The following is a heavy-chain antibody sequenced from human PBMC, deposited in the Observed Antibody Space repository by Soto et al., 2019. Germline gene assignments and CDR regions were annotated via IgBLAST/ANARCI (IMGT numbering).Heavy chain of an antibody. CDR1: GFTFSSYA. D-gene: IGHD6-13*01. V-gene: IGHV3-23*01. J-gene: IGHJ4*02. CDR2: ISGSGGST. CDR3: AVNKRSSSSYYFDY. Sequence: EVQLLESGGGLVQPGGSLRLSCAASGFTFSSYAMSWVRQAPGKGLEWVSAISGSGGSTYYADSVKGRFTISKDNSKNTLYLQMNSLRAEDTAVYYCAVNKRSSSSYYFDYWGQGTLVTVSS.